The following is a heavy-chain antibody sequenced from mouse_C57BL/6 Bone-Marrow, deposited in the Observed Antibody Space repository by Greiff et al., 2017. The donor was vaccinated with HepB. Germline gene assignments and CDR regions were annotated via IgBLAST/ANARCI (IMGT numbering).Heavy chain of an antibody. J-gene: IGHJ3*01. Sequence: EVHLVESGGGLVKPGGSLKLSCAASGFTFSSYTMSWVRQTPEKRLEWVATISGGGGNTYYPDSVKGRFTISRDNAKNTLYLQMSRLRSGDTALYYCARPYGSSPAWFAYWGQGTLVTVSA. CDR3: ARPYGSSPAWFAY. CDR1: GFTFSSYT. D-gene: IGHD1-1*01. V-gene: IGHV5-9*01. CDR2: ISGGGGNT.